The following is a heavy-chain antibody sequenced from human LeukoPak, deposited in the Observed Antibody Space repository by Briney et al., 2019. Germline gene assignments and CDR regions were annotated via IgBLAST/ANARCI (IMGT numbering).Heavy chain of an antibody. CDR1: GFTFSSYG. CDR3: AKLVVVTAIPFDY. J-gene: IGHJ4*02. CDR2: MSYDGSNK. V-gene: IGHV3-30*18. Sequence: GGSLRLSCAASGFTFSSYGMHWVRQAPGKGLEWVAVMSYDGSNKYYADSVKGRFTISRDNSKNTLYLQMNSLRAEDTAVYYCAKLVVVTAIPFDYWGQGTLVTVSS. D-gene: IGHD2-21*02.